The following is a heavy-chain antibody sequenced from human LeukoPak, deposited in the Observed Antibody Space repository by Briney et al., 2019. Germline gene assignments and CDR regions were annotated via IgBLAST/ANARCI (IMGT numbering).Heavy chain of an antibody. CDR3: ARALYDLWSGYYYYYMDV. J-gene: IGHJ6*03. V-gene: IGHV4-59*01. CDR2: IYYSGRT. Sequence: SETLSLTCTVSGGSISSYYWSWIRQPPGKGLEWIGYIYYSGRTNYNPSLKSRVTISVDASKNQFSLKLSSVTAADTAVYYCARALYDLWSGYYYYYMDVWGKGTTVTVSS. D-gene: IGHD3-3*01. CDR1: GGSISSYY.